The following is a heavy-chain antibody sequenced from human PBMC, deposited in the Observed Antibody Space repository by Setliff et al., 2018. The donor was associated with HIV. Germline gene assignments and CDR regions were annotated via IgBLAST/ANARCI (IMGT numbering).Heavy chain of an antibody. V-gene: IGHV1-3*04. J-gene: IGHJ4*01. CDR3: ARDRFTLTSSTFGF. Sequence: ASVKVSCKTSGYTFSNYPIHWLRQAPGQRPEWMGWVNTGKGDTKYSQRFQDRLTITTDSSASSVYMELSSLSSDDTAIYYCARDRFTLTSSTFGFWGHGTLVTVSS. D-gene: IGHD3-3*01. CDR1: GYTFSNYP. CDR2: VNTGKGDT.